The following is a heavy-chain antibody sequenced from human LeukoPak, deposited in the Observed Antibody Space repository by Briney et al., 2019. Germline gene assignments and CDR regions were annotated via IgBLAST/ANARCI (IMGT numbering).Heavy chain of an antibody. Sequence: GGSLRLSCAASGFTFSSYSMNWVRQAPGKGLEWVSSISSSSSYIYYADSVKGRFTISRDNAKNSLYLQMNSLRAEDTAVYYCAGPPVGGSSLMLFDIWGQGTMVTVSS. J-gene: IGHJ3*02. CDR1: GFTFSSYS. V-gene: IGHV3-21*01. CDR2: ISSSSSYI. D-gene: IGHD1-26*01. CDR3: AGPPVGGSSLMLFDI.